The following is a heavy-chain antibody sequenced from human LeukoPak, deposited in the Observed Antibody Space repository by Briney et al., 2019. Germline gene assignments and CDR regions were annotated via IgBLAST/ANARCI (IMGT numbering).Heavy chain of an antibody. J-gene: IGHJ4*02. CDR2: ISAGNGNT. CDR3: ARQQYSYGSLQTYYFDY. CDR1: GYTFTSYA. Sequence: ASVKVSCKASGYTFTSYAIHWVRQAPGQRLEWMGWISAGNGNTKYSQNFQGRVTFISNTSATTAFMELSSLRSEDAAVYYCARQQYSYGSLQTYYFDYWGQGTLVTVSS. D-gene: IGHD5-18*01. V-gene: IGHV1-3*01.